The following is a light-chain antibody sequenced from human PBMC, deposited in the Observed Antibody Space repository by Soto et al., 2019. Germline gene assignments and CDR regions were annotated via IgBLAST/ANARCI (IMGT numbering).Light chain of an antibody. CDR1: QDIGNY. Sequence: DIQMTQSPSSLSASVGDRVTITCQASQDIGNYLNWYQQRPGKAPKLLTLDASSLDTGVPSRFSGSGSGTDFTFTISSLQSEDIATYYCQQYYNVPITFGQGTRLETK. V-gene: IGKV1-33*01. CDR3: QQYYNVPIT. J-gene: IGKJ5*01. CDR2: DAS.